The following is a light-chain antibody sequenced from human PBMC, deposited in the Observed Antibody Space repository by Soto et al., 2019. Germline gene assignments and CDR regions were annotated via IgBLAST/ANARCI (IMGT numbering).Light chain of an antibody. CDR2: GAS. V-gene: IGKV3-20*01. Sequence: EIVLTQSPGTLSLSPGERATLSCRASQSVISTYLAWYQQKPGQAPRLLIYGASSRATGIPDRFSGSGSGTNFTLTISSLEPEDFAVYYCQQYNNWPRTFGQGTKVDIK. J-gene: IGKJ1*01. CDR3: QQYNNWPRT. CDR1: QSVISTY.